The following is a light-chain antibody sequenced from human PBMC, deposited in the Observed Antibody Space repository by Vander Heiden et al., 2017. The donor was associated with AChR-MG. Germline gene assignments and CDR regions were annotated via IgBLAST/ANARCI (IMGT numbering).Light chain of an antibody. V-gene: IGLV1-44*01. CDR2: DNN. CDR3: AACDDNRNGRVV. Sequence: QSVLPQPPSASGTPGQRVTLSCSGRRSNIGSNTVNWFQQLPGSAPNLLVSDNNQRHSGVPDRFSASKADPSASLATSGLQPEDEADYYCAACDDNRNGRVVFGGGTKLTVL. CDR1: RSNIGSNT. J-gene: IGLJ2*01.